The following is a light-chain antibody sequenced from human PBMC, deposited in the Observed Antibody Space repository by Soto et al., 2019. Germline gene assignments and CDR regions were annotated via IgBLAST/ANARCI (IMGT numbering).Light chain of an antibody. CDR1: QSVGSN. CDR3: QQYNNWPPDRT. CDR2: GAS. J-gene: IGKJ1*01. V-gene: IGKV3-15*01. Sequence: EIVMTQSPATLSVSPGERATLSYRASQSVGSNLAWYQQKPGQAPRLLIYGASTRVTGIPARFSGSGSGTEFTLTISSLQSEDFAIYFCQQYNNWPPDRTFGQGTKVEIK.